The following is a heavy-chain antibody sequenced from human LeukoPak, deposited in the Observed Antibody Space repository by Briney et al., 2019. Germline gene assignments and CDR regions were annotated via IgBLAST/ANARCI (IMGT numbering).Heavy chain of an antibody. CDR3: ARAIVVVPGAPWVFDY. J-gene: IGHJ4*02. CDR1: GGTFSSYA. D-gene: IGHD2-2*01. V-gene: IGHV1-69*06. CDR2: IIPIFGTA. Sequence: SVKVSCKASGGTFSSYAISWVRQAPGQGLEWMGGIIPIFGTANYAQKFQGRVTITADKSTSTAYMELSSLRSEDTAVYYCARAIVVVPGAPWVFDYWCQGTLVTVSS.